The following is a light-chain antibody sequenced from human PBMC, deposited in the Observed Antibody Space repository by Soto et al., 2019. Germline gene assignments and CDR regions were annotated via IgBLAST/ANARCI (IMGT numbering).Light chain of an antibody. V-gene: IGLV2-14*03. J-gene: IGLJ1*01. CDR2: HVS. Sequence: QSALTQPASVSGSPGQSITLSCTGTSSDIGHYDYVSWYQQHPGKAPKLMIYHVSSRPSGVSNRYSGSKSGNSASLTISGLQADDEADYYCCSLTTSHTYVFGSGTKLTVL. CDR1: SSDIGHYDY. CDR3: CSLTTSHTYV.